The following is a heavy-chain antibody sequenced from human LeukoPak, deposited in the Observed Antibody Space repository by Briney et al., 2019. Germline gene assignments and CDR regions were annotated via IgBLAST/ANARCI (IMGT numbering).Heavy chain of an antibody. V-gene: IGHV3-74*01. CDR1: GFTFSSYW. J-gene: IGHJ6*02. CDR2: INSDGSST. CDR3: ATEDTGYYGRDV. Sequence: GGSLRLSCAASGFTFSSYWMHWVRQDPGKGLVWVSRINSDGSSTSYADSVKGRFTISRDNAKNTLYLQMNSLRAEDTAVYYCATEDTGYYGRDVWGQGPTVTVSS.